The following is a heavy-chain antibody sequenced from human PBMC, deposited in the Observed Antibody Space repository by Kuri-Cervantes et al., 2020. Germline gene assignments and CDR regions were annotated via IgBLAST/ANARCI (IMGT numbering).Heavy chain of an antibody. J-gene: IGHJ4*02. CDR2: ISYDGSNK. CDR3: AKAPMGALDY. V-gene: IGHV3-30*18. Sequence: GESLKISCAASGFTFSSYGMHWVRQAPGKGLEWVAVISYDGSNKYYADSVKGRFTISRDNSKNTLYLQMNSLRAEDTAVYYCAKAPMGALDYWGQGTLVTVSS. D-gene: IGHD1-26*01. CDR1: GFTFSSYG.